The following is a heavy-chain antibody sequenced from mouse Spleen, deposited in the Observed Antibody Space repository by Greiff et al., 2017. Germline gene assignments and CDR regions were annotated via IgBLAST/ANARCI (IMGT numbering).Heavy chain of an antibody. Sequence: EVQRVESGPSLVKPSQTLSLTCSVPGDSITSGYWNWIRKFPGNKLEYMGYISYSGSTYYNPSLKSRISITRDTSKNQYYLQLNSVTTEDTATYYCARWSYGNYYFDYWGQGTTLTVSS. CDR3: ARWSYGNYYFDY. D-gene: IGHD2-1*01. V-gene: IGHV3-8*02. J-gene: IGHJ2*01. CDR2: ISYSGST. CDR1: GDSITSGY.